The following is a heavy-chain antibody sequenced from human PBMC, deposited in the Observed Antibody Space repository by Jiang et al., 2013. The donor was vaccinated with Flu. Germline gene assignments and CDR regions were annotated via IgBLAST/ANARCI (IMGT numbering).Heavy chain of an antibody. D-gene: IGHD6-13*01. CDR2: IIPILGMT. CDR1: GGTFSGFA. Sequence: GAEVKKPGSSVRVSCKASGGTFSGFAISWVRQAPGQGLEWMAMIIPILGMTNYAQRFQGRITITADKSTSTAYLELSSLRSDDTAVYYCARVDSSSWQPLDYWGPGTLATVSS. CDR3: ARVDSSSWQPLDY. J-gene: IGHJ4*02. V-gene: IGHV1-69*04.